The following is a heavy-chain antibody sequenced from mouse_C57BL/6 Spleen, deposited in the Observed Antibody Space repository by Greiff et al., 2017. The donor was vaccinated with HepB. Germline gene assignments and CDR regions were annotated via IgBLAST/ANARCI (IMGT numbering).Heavy chain of an antibody. Sequence: GGGLVQPKGSLTLSCAASGFSFNTYAMNWVRQAPGKGLEWVARIRSKSNNYATYYADSVKDRFTISRDDSESMLYLQMNNLKTEDTAMYYCVRQKTGTGYFDVWGTGTTVTVSS. CDR2: IRSKSNNYAT. J-gene: IGHJ1*03. D-gene: IGHD4-1*01. V-gene: IGHV10-1*01. CDR1: GFSFNTYA. CDR3: VRQKTGTGYFDV.